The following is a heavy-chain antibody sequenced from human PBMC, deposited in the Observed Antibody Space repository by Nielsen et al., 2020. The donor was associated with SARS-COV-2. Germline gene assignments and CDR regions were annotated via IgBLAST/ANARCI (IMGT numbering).Heavy chain of an antibody. Sequence: WIRQPPGKGLEWVAVIWYDGSNKYYADSVKGRFTISSDNSKNTLYLQMNSLRAEDTAVYYCARQYYYGSGSYYSGNAFDIWGQGTMVTVSS. V-gene: IGHV3-33*01. J-gene: IGHJ3*02. CDR3: ARQYYYGSGSYYSGNAFDI. D-gene: IGHD3-10*01. CDR2: IWYDGSNK.